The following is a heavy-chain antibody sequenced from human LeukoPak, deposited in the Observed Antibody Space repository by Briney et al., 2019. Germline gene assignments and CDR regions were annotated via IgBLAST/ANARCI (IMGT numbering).Heavy chain of an antibody. V-gene: IGHV3-23*01. CDR2: TSSSDAGT. Sequence: GGSLRLSCAASGFTVSSNYMSWVRHAPAKGLEWVATTSSSDAGTYHADSVKGRLTISRDNSKNTLYLQMNSLRVEDTAVYYCAKGLPYESRAYYDRLFDEWGQGTLVTVSS. CDR3: AKGLPYESRAYYDRLFDE. CDR1: GFTVSSNY. J-gene: IGHJ4*02. D-gene: IGHD3-22*01.